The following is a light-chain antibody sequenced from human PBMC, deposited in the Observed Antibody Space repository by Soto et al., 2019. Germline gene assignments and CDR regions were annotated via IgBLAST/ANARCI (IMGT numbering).Light chain of an antibody. V-gene: IGLV1-47*01. CDR3: AVWDQSLTGGV. Sequence: QSVLTQPPSASGTPGQSLTISCSGSSSNIGSHFVYWYQHLPGTAPKLLILRDGQRPSGVPARFFGSKSGTSASLAITGLRSEDEADYYCAVWDQSLTGGVLGGGTKVTVL. J-gene: IGLJ3*02. CDR2: RDG. CDR1: SSNIGSHF.